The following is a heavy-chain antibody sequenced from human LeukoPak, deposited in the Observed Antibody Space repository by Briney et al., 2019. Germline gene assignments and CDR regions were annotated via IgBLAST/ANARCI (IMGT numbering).Heavy chain of an antibody. V-gene: IGHV3-23*01. CDR2: ISGSGGST. CDR1: GFTVSNNY. J-gene: IGHJ4*02. D-gene: IGHD3-22*01. Sequence: GGSLRLSCAASGFTVSNNYMNWVRQAPGKGLEWVSAISGSGGSTYYADSVKGRFTISRDNSKNTLYLQMNSLRAEDTAVYYCAKVPYYYDSSIDYWGQGTLVTVSS. CDR3: AKVPYYYDSSIDY.